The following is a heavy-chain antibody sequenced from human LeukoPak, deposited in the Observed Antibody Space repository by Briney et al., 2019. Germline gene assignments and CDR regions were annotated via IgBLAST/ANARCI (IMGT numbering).Heavy chain of an antibody. CDR1: GFTFDDYA. CDR2: IRWNSGSI. V-gene: IGHV3-9*01. Sequence: GRSLRLSCAASGFTFDDYAMHWVRPAPGKGLEWVSGIRWNSGSIGYADSVKGRFTISRDNAKNSLYLQMNSLRAEDTALYYCAKSGWYQLLSNWFDPWGQGTLVTVSS. J-gene: IGHJ5*02. D-gene: IGHD2-2*01. CDR3: AKSGWYQLLSNWFDP.